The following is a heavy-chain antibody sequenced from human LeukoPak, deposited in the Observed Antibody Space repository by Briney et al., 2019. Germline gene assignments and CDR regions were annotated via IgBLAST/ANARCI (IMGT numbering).Heavy chain of an antibody. D-gene: IGHD6-13*01. CDR1: GFIFNTNY. Sequence: GGSLRLSCATSGFIFNTNYMSWVRQAPGKGLEWVSSISGAGTTYYADSVKGRFTISRDNAKNSVYLQMNSLRAEDRAVYYCARDGGSSWYGAFDIWGQGTMVTVSS. J-gene: IGHJ3*02. V-gene: IGHV3-66*01. CDR2: ISGAGTT. CDR3: ARDGGSSWYGAFDI.